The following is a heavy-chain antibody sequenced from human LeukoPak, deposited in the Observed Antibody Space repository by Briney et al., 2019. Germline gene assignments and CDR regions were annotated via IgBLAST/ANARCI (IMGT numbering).Heavy chain of an antibody. V-gene: IGHV3-23*01. Sequence: GGSLRLSCAASGFTFSSYAMSWVRQAPGKGLEWVSAISGSGGSTYYADSVKGRFTISRDNSKNTLYLQMNSLRAEDTAVYYCARAPYGSGGYYCVYWGQGTLVTVSS. D-gene: IGHD3-10*01. CDR2: ISGSGGST. CDR1: GFTFSSYA. J-gene: IGHJ4*02. CDR3: ARAPYGSGGYYCVY.